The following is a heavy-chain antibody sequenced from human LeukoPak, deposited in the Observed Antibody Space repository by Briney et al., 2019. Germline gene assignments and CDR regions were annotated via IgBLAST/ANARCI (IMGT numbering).Heavy chain of an antibody. CDR2: ISAYNGNT. CDR1: GYTFTSYG. J-gene: IGHJ4*02. Sequence: ASVKVSCKASGYTFTSYGISWVRQAPGQGLEWMGWISAYNGNTNYAQKVPGRVTMTTDTSTNTAYMELRSLRSDDAAVYYCTRDCGTTICYALYWGQGTLVTVSS. D-gene: IGHD2-2*01. CDR3: TRDCGTTICYALY. V-gene: IGHV1-18*01.